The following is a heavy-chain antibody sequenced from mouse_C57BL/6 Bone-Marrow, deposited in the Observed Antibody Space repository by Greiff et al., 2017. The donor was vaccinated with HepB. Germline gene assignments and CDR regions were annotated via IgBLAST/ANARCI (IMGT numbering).Heavy chain of an antibody. CDR2: INPSSGYT. J-gene: IGHJ1*03. Sequence: VKLVESGAELAKPGASVKLSCKASGYTFTSYWMHWVKQRPGQGLEWIGYINPSSGYTKYNQKFKDKATLTADKSSRTAYMQLSSLTSEDYAVYYCARKTTVVDWYVDVWGTGTTVTVSS. CDR3: ARKTTVVDWYVDV. CDR1: GYTFTSYW. D-gene: IGHD1-1*01. V-gene: IGHV1-7*01.